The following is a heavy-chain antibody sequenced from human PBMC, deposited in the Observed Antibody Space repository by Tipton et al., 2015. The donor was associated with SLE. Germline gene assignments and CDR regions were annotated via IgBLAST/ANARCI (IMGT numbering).Heavy chain of an antibody. CDR3: ARSAHTFVHTSGRVYYAMDV. D-gene: IGHD3-22*01. Sequence: QLVQSGPEVKKPGSSVKVSCRASGGSFSDSAVSWVRQAPGRGLEWMGAIIPIFVTTIHAPKFQDRATITADASTTTAYMELSTLQSEDTAIYYCARSAHTFVHTSGRVYYAMDVWGQGTTVTVSS. CDR1: GGSFSDSA. V-gene: IGHV1-69*01. CDR2: IIPIFVTT. J-gene: IGHJ6*02.